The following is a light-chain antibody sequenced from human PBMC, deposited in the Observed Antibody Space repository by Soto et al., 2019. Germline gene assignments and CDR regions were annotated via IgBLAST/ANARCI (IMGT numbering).Light chain of an antibody. CDR3: QRRSNWPIT. Sequence: EIVLTQSPATLSLSPGERATLSCRASQSVSSYLAWYQLKPGQAPRLLIYDASNKATGIPARFSGSGSGTDFTLTISSLEPEDFAVYYCQRRSNWPITFGQGTRLDIK. V-gene: IGKV3-11*01. J-gene: IGKJ5*01. CDR1: QSVSSY. CDR2: DAS.